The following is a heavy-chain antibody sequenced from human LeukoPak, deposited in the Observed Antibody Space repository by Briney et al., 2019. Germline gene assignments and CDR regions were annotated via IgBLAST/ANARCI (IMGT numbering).Heavy chain of an antibody. Sequence: SVKVSCKASGYTFTAYYMHWVRQAPGQGLEWMGRIIPILGIANYAQKFQGRVTITADKSTSTAYMELSSLRSEDTAVYYCARSGGYSGYDREPYVDYWGQGTLVTVSS. D-gene: IGHD5-12*01. CDR3: ARSGGYSGYDREPYVDY. V-gene: IGHV1-69*02. CDR1: GYTFTAYY. J-gene: IGHJ4*02. CDR2: IIPILGIA.